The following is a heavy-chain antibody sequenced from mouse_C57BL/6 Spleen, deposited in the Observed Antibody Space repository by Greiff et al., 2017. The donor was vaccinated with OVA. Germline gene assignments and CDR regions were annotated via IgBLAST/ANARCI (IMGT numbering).Heavy chain of an antibody. Sequence: QVQLQQSGAELVKPGASVKMSCKASGYTFTSYWITWVKQRPGQGLEWIGDIYPGSGSTNYNEKFKSKATLTVDTSSSTAYMQLSILTSEDSAVYYCARGGNYDGIFDDWGQGTTLTVSS. CDR1: GYTFTSYW. D-gene: IGHD2-4*01. J-gene: IGHJ2*01. CDR3: ARGGNYDGIFDD. V-gene: IGHV1-55*01. CDR2: IYPGSGST.